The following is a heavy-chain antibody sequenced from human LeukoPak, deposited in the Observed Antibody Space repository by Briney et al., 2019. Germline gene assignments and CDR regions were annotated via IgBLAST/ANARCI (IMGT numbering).Heavy chain of an antibody. J-gene: IGHJ4*02. CDR2: ISAYNGNT. D-gene: IGHD6-19*01. CDR3: ARDGTFTVAVVLDY. V-gene: IGHV1-18*01. CDR1: GYTFTSYG. Sequence: ASVKVSCKASGYTFTSYGISWVRRAPGQGLEWMGWISAYNGNTNYAQKLQGRVTMTTDTSTSTAYMELRSLRSDDTAVYYCARDGTFTVAVVLDYWGQGTLVTVSS.